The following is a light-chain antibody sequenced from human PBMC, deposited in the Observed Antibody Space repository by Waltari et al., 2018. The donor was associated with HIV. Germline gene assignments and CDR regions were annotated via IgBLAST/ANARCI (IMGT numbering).Light chain of an antibody. CDR3: QQYYSTPLT. CDR1: RSVLYSPNSKNY. J-gene: IGKJ4*01. Sequence: IVITQSPDYLAVSLGERATTYCNCSRSVLYSPNSKNYLAWYQQRPGQPPKLLIYWASIRESGVPNRFSGSGSGTDFTLTISSLQAEDVAVYYCQQYYSTPLTFGGGTKVEIK. V-gene: IGKV4-1*01. CDR2: WAS.